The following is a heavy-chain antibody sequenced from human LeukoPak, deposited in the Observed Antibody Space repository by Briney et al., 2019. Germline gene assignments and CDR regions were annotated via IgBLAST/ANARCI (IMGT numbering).Heavy chain of an antibody. D-gene: IGHD6-13*01. Sequence: SETLSLTCAVYGGSFSGYYWSWIRQPPGKGLEWIGEINHSGSTNYNPSLKSRVTISVDTSKNQFSLKLSSVTAADTAVHYCARIRLYSSSWYVANGFDPWGQGTLVTVSS. V-gene: IGHV4-34*01. CDR3: ARIRLYSSSWYVANGFDP. J-gene: IGHJ5*02. CDR2: INHSGST. CDR1: GGSFSGYY.